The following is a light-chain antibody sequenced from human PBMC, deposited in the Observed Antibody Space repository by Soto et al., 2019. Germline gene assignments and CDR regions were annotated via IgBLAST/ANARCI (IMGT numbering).Light chain of an antibody. CDR3: SSYTSSSTLHYV. J-gene: IGLJ1*01. Sequence: QYALTQPASVSGSPGQSVTISCTGTSSDVGGYNYVSWYQQHPGKAPKLMIYDVSNRPSGVSNRFSGSKSGNTASLTISGLQAEDEADYYCSSYTSSSTLHYVFGTGTKVTVL. CDR2: DVS. CDR1: SSDVGGYNY. V-gene: IGLV2-14*01.